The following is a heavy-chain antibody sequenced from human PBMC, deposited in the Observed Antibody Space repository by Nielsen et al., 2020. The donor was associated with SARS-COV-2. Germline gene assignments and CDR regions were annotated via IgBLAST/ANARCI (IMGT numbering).Heavy chain of an antibody. CDR2: INHSGST. CDR3: ARHYPDYDILTGPNDY. D-gene: IGHD3-9*01. V-gene: IGHV4-34*01. CDR1: VGSFSGYY. J-gene: IGHJ4*02. Sequence: SQTLSLTCAVYVGSFSGYYWSWIRQPPGKGLEWIGEINHSGSTNYNPSLKSRVTISVDTSKNQFSLKLSSVTAADTAVYYCARHYPDYDILTGPNDYWGQGTLVTVSS.